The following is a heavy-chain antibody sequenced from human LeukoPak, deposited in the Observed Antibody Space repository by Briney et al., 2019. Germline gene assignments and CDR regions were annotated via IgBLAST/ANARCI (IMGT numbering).Heavy chain of an antibody. CDR1: GGSISSGGYY. Sequence: SETLSLTCTVSGGSISSGGYYRSWIRQPPGKGLEWIGYIYHSGSTYYNPSLKSRVTISVDRSKNQFSLKLSSVTAADTAVYYCARGPSAAGAIDYWGQGTLVTVSS. D-gene: IGHD1-26*01. J-gene: IGHJ4*02. CDR3: ARGPSAAGAIDY. CDR2: IYHSGST. V-gene: IGHV4-30-2*01.